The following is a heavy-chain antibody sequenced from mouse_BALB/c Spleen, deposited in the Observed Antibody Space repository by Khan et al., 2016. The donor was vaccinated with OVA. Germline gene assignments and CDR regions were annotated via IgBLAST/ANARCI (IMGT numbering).Heavy chain of an antibody. CDR2: MGRDGRA. J-gene: IGHJ4*01. Sequence: QVQLKQSGPGLVAPSQTLSIPCTFSGFSLTNYGVHWVRQPPGKGLEWRVGMGRDGRATYNSPLKSRLTISKDNSKSQVFLKMNSLQTDDTAMYFCARQTYYHYNIMDYWGQGTSVTVSS. CDR1: GFSLTNYG. V-gene: IGHV2-6-1*01. CDR3: ARQTYYHYNIMDY. D-gene: IGHD2-10*01.